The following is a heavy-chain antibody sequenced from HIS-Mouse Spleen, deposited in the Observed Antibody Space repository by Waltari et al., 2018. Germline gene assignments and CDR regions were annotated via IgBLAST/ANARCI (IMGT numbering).Heavy chain of an antibody. Sequence: QLQLQESGPGLVKPSETLSLTCTFSGCPISSSSYYLGWIRPPPGKGLEWIGSIYYSGSTYYNPSLKSRVTISVDTSKNQFSLKLSSVTAADTAVYYCAREIPYSSSWYDWYFDLWGRGTLVTVSS. CDR1: GCPISSSSYY. J-gene: IGHJ2*01. V-gene: IGHV4-39*07. CDR2: IYYSGST. D-gene: IGHD6-13*01. CDR3: AREIPYSSSWYDWYFDL.